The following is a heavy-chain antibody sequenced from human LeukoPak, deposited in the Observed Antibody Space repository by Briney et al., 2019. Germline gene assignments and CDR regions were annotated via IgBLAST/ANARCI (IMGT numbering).Heavy chain of an antibody. CDR3: ARDGIAVAGTSFDY. CDR2: INHSGST. J-gene: IGHJ4*02. CDR1: GGSFSGYY. D-gene: IGHD6-19*01. Sequence: PSETLSLTCAVYGGSFSGYYWSWIRQPPGEGLEWIGEINHSGSTNYNPSLKSRVTISIDTSKNQFSLKLSSVTAADTAVYYCARDGIAVAGTSFDYWGQGTLVTVSS. V-gene: IGHV4-34*01.